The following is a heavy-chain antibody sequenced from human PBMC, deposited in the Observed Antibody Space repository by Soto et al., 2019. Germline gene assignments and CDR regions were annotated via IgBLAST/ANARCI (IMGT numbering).Heavy chain of an antibody. Sequence: QVQLVQSGAEVKKPGASVKVSCKASGYTFTGYYMHWVRQAPGQGLEWMGWINPNSGGTNYAQKFQGWVTMTRDTAISAAYMERSRLRSDETAVYYCARGQRLGYCSGGSCYRWFAPWGQGTLVTVSS. CDR3: ARGQRLGYCSGGSCYRWFAP. D-gene: IGHD2-15*01. CDR2: INPNSGGT. CDR1: GYTFTGYY. J-gene: IGHJ5*02. V-gene: IGHV1-2*04.